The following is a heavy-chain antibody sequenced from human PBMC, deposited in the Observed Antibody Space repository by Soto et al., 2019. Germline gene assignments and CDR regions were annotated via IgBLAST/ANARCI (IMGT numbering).Heavy chain of an antibody. J-gene: IGHJ6*02. CDR1: GFTFSSYA. Sequence: GGSLRLSXAASGFTFSSYAMSWVRQAPGKGLEWVSGFSGSGGSTYYADSVKGRFTISRDNSKNTLYLQMNSLRAEDTAVYYCAKDSLGGGLHLGPQNYYGLDVWGLGTTVTVSS. D-gene: IGHD3-16*01. CDR2: FSGSGGST. V-gene: IGHV3-23*01. CDR3: AKDSLGGGLHLGPQNYYGLDV.